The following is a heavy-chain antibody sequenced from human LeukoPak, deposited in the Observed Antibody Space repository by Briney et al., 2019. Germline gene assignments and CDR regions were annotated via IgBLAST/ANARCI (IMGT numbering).Heavy chain of an antibody. CDR3: ARDVGEQQPYFDY. CDR1: GGSISSSGYY. J-gene: IGHJ4*02. Sequence: PSETLSLTCTVSGGSISSSGYYWGWIRQPPGKGLEWIGSIFYSGTTYYNPSLKSRVTISVDTSKNQFSLKLSSVTAADTAVYYCARDVGEQQPYFDYWGQGTLVTVSS. V-gene: IGHV4-39*07. D-gene: IGHD6-13*01. CDR2: IFYSGTT.